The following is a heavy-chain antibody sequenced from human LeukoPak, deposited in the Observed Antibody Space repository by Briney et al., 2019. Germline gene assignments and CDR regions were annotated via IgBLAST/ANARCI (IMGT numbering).Heavy chain of an antibody. CDR2: IIPIFGTA. J-gene: IGHJ6*03. V-gene: IGHV1-69*13. CDR3: ARAYQASYYYYYMDV. Sequence: SVKVSCKASGGTFSSYAISWVRQAPGQGLEWMGGIIPIFGTANYAQKFQGRVTITADESTSTAYMELRSLRSDDTAVYYCARAYQASYYYYYMDVWGKGTTVTVSS. CDR1: GGTFSSYA. D-gene: IGHD3-16*01.